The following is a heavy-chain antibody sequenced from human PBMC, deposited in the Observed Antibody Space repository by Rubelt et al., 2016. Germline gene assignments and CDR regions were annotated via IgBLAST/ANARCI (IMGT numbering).Heavy chain of an antibody. CDR1: GYSISSGNY. V-gene: IGHV4-38-2*02. CDR3: AGFSPAVDY. J-gene: IGHJ4*02. Sequence: QLQLQESGPGLVKPSETLSLTCTVSGYSISSGNYWGLIRQPPGKGLGWIGSVFHSGSTYYRPSLQRRITITVDTSKNQFSPKLSSVTAADTAVYFCAGFSPAVDYWGQGTLVTVSS. CDR2: VFHSGST. D-gene: IGHD2-2*01.